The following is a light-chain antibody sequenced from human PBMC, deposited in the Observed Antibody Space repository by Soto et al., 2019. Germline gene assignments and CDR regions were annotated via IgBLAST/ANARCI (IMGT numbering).Light chain of an antibody. CDR3: QQYDSSPVT. Sequence: EIVLTQSPGTLSLSRGERATLSCRASQSVSSNFLAWYQQKPGQAPRLLIYGASSRATGIPDRFSGSGSGTDFTLTISRLEPEDFAVYYCQQYDSSPVTFGQGTKVDIK. J-gene: IGKJ1*01. CDR1: QSVSSNF. CDR2: GAS. V-gene: IGKV3-20*01.